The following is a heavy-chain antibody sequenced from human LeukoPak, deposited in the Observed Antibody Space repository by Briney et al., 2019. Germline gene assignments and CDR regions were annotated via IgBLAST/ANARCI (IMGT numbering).Heavy chain of an antibody. V-gene: IGHV3-74*03. CDR3: AREEYDDLGY. CDR2: INTDGSSA. D-gene: IGHD3-3*01. J-gene: IGHJ4*02. Sequence: PGGSLRLSCAASGFTFIRYWMHWVRQAPGKGLVWVSRINTDGSSATYADSVKGRFTISRDNAKNTLYLQVNSLRAEDTAVYYCAREEYDDLGYWGQGTLVTVPS. CDR1: GFTFIRYW.